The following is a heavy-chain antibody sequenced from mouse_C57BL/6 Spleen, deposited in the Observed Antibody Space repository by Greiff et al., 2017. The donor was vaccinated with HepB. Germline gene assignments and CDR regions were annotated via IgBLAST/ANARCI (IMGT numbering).Heavy chain of an antibody. CDR1: GFTFSDYY. Sequence: EVKLVESGGGLVQPGGSLKLSCAASGFTFSDYYMYWVRQTPEKRLEWVAYISNGGGSTYYPDTVKGRFTISRDNAKNTLYLQMSRLKSEDTAMYYCARTPFYYSNYGGFAYWGQGTLVTVSA. CDR2: ISNGGGST. D-gene: IGHD2-5*01. J-gene: IGHJ3*01. V-gene: IGHV5-12*01. CDR3: ARTPFYYSNYGGFAY.